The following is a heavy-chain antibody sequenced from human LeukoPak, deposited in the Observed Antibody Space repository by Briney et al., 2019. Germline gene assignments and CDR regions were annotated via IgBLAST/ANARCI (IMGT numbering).Heavy chain of an antibody. J-gene: IGHJ2*01. Sequence: GASVKVSCKASGYTFTSYYMHWVRQAPGQGLEWMGIINPSGGSTSYAQKFQGRVTMTRDTSTSTVYMELSSLRSEDTAVYYCARDPSYDILTGYYTLNYWYFDLWGRGTLVTVSS. CDR1: GYTFTSYY. CDR2: INPSGGST. D-gene: IGHD3-9*01. CDR3: ARDPSYDILTGYYTLNYWYFDL. V-gene: IGHV1-46*01.